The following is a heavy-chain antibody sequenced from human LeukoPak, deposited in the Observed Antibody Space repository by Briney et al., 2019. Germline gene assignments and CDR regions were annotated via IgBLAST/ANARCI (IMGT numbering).Heavy chain of an antibody. V-gene: IGHV5-51*01. D-gene: IGHD2/OR15-2a*01. CDR2: IYPGDSDT. CDR1: GYIFTNYW. CDR3: VRRVYCSTTSCPPPHLDY. J-gene: IGHJ4*02. Sequence: GESLKISCKGSGYIFTNYWIGWVRQMPGKGLEWMGIIYPGDSDTRYSPSFQGQVTISVDKSISTAYLQWSSLKASDTAMYYCVRRVYCSTTSCPPPHLDYWGQGTLVTVST.